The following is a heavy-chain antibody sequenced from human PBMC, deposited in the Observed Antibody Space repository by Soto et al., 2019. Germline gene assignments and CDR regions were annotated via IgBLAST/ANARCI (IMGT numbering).Heavy chain of an antibody. Sequence: ASVKVSCKASGYTFTNFGISWGRQAPGQGLEWMGWISAYNGNTNYAQNFQGRVTMTTDTSTSTAYMELRSLRSDDTAVYYCARRGIFDSSGYHAYWGQGTLVTVSS. D-gene: IGHD3-22*01. CDR3: ARRGIFDSSGYHAY. V-gene: IGHV1-18*01. CDR2: ISAYNGNT. J-gene: IGHJ4*02. CDR1: GYTFTNFG.